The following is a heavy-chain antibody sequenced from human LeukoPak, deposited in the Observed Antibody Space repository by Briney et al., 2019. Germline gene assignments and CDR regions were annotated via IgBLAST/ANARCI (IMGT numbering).Heavy chain of an antibody. CDR1: GITFSNYN. J-gene: IGHJ4*02. CDR2: ITSSSSYT. V-gene: IGHV3-21*01. Sequence: GGSLRLSCAAPGITFSNYNMNWVRQAPGKGLEWISAITSSSSYTFYADSVKGRFTISRDNAKNPLYLQMNSLRAEDTAVYYCARQTGSGLFILPGGQGTLVTVSS. D-gene: IGHD3/OR15-3a*01. CDR3: ARQTGSGLFILP.